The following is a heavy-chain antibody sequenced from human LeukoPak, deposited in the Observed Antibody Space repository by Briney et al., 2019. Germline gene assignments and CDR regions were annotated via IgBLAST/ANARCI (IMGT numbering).Heavy chain of an antibody. J-gene: IGHJ5*02. CDR3: ARGLNPSITIFGVVNWFDP. V-gene: IGHV3-7*01. D-gene: IGHD3-3*01. CDR1: GFTFSSYW. Sequence: GGSLRLSCAASGFTFSSYWMSWVRQAPGKGLEWLANIKQDGSEKYYVDSVKGRFTISRDNAKNSLYLQMNSLRAEDTAVYSCARGLNPSITIFGVVNWFDPWGQGTVVTVSS. CDR2: IKQDGSEK.